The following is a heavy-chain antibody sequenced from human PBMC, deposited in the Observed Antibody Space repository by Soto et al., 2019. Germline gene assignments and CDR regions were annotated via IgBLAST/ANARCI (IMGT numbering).Heavy chain of an antibody. CDR1: GFTFSTYV. Sequence: GGSLRLSCAASGFTFSTYVMHWVRQAPGKGLEWVAHISSDGNNKYYADSVKGRFTISRDNFKNSLYLQMSSLRADDTAVYYCVRVFDTYYFDLWGQGNMVTVSS. D-gene: IGHD3-9*01. V-gene: IGHV3-30-3*01. CDR2: ISSDGNNK. CDR3: VRVFDTYYFDL. J-gene: IGHJ4*02.